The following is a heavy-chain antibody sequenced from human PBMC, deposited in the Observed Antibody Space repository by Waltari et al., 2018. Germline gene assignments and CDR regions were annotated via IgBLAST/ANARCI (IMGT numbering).Heavy chain of an antibody. Sequence: EVQLVESGGGLVQPGGSLRLSCAASGFTFSSYWMSWVRQAPGKGLGWVANIKQDGSEKYYVDSVKGRFTISRDNAKNSLYLQMNSLRAEDTAVYYCASGRITIFGVVHDAFDIWGQGTMVTVSS. D-gene: IGHD3-3*01. CDR2: IKQDGSEK. V-gene: IGHV3-7*01. J-gene: IGHJ3*02. CDR3: ASGRITIFGVVHDAFDI. CDR1: GFTFSSYW.